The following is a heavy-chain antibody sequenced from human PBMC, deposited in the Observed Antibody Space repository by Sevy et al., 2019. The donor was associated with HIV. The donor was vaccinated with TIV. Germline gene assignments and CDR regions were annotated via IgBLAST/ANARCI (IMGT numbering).Heavy chain of an antibody. CDR1: GFTFSKAW. CDR2: IKSRADGGTT. Sequence: GGSLRLSCAASGFTFSKAWMTWVRQAPGKGLEWVGRIKSRADGGTTDYAAPVKGRFSISRDDSKNTRYLQMNSLKIEDTAVYYCTTKGDFWSGYQFFEYWGQGTLVTVSS. D-gene: IGHD3-3*01. CDR3: TTKGDFWSGYQFFEY. V-gene: IGHV3-15*01. J-gene: IGHJ4*02.